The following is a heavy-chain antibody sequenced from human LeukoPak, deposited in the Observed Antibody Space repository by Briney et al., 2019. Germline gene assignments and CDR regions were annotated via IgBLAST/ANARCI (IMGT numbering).Heavy chain of an antibody. CDR3: AKDPNGGNSVRS. Sequence: GGSLRLSCAASGFTFSSYAMSWVRQAPGKGLEWVSAISGSGGSTYYADSVKGRFIISRDNSKNTLYLQMNSLRAEDTAVYYCAKDPNGGNSVRSWGQGTLVTVSS. J-gene: IGHJ4*02. CDR2: ISGSGGST. CDR1: GFTFSSYA. D-gene: IGHD4-23*01. V-gene: IGHV3-23*01.